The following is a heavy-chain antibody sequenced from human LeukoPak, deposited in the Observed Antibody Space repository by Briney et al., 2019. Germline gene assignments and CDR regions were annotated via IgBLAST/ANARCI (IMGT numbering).Heavy chain of an antibody. CDR1: GYSFTSYW. Sequence: GESLKISCKGSGYSFTSYWIGWVRQMPGKGLEWMGIIYPGDSDTRYSPSFQGKVTISADKSISTAYLQWSSLKASDTAMYYCARLSMVVAATKIRYYYYGMDVWGQGTTVTVSS. D-gene: IGHD2-15*01. J-gene: IGHJ6*02. CDR3: ARLSMVVAATKIRYYYYGMDV. V-gene: IGHV5-51*01. CDR2: IYPGDSDT.